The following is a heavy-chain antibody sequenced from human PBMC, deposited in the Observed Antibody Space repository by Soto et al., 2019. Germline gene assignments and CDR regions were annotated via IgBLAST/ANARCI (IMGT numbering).Heavy chain of an antibody. CDR3: ARVEVYAYYYYGMDV. D-gene: IGHD2-8*01. J-gene: IGHJ6*02. CDR1: GFTFSSYS. CDR2: ISSSSSTI. V-gene: IGHV3-48*02. Sequence: GGSLRLSCAASGFTFSSYSMNWVRQAPGKGLEWVSYISSSSSTIYYADSVKGRFTISRDNAKNSLYLQMNSLRDEDTAVYYCARVEVYAYYYYGMDVWGQGTTVTVSS.